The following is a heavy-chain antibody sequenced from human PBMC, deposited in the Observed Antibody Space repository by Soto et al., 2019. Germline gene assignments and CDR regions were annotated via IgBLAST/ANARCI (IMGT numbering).Heavy chain of an antibody. D-gene: IGHD3-10*01. V-gene: IGHV3-23*01. CDR1: GFTFSSYA. Sequence: WGSLRLSCAASGFTFSSYAMSWVRQAPGKGLEWVSAISGSGETTYYADSVKGRFTISRDNSKNTLYLQMNSLRADDTAVYYCVLWPPYYFDYWGQGTLVTVSS. CDR2: ISGSGETT. J-gene: IGHJ4*02. CDR3: VLWPPYYFDY.